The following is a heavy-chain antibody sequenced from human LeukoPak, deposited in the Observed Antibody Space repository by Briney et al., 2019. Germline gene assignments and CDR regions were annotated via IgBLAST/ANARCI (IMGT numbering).Heavy chain of an antibody. Sequence: SETLSLTCTVSGGSISSSSYYWSWIRQPPGKGLEWIGYIYYSGSTNYNPSLKSRVTISVDTSKNQFSLKLSSVTAADTAVYYCARSLGYNWFDPWGQGTLVTVSS. V-gene: IGHV4-61*01. CDR3: ARSLGYNWFDP. D-gene: IGHD3-16*01. J-gene: IGHJ5*02. CDR2: IYYSGST. CDR1: GGSISSSSYY.